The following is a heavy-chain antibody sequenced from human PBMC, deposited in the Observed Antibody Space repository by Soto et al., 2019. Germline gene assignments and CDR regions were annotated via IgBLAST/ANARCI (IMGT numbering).Heavy chain of an antibody. CDR1: GFSLSTTGVG. J-gene: IGHJ4*02. Sequence: QITLKESGPTLVKPTQTLTLTCSFSGFSLSTTGVGVGWIRQSPGKALEWLAIIYWDNDKRYSPSLKSRVTITNDTSKNQVVLTVTNMDPVDTVTYYCARSLWFGELHWGQGALVTVSS. V-gene: IGHV2-5*02. CDR2: IYWDNDK. CDR3: ARSLWFGELH. D-gene: IGHD3-10*01.